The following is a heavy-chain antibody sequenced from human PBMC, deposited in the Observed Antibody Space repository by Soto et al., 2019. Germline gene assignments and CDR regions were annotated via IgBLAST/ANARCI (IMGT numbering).Heavy chain of an antibody. CDR3: AKQRITIFGVVMADYYYYGMDV. J-gene: IGHJ6*02. D-gene: IGHD3-3*01. Sequence: GGSLRLSCAASGFTFSSYAMSWVRQAPGKGLEWVSAISGSGGSTYYADSVKGRFTISRDNSKNTLYLQMNSLRAEDTAVYYCAKQRITIFGVVMADYYYYGMDVWGQGTTVTVSS. CDR1: GFTFSSYA. V-gene: IGHV3-23*01. CDR2: ISGSGGST.